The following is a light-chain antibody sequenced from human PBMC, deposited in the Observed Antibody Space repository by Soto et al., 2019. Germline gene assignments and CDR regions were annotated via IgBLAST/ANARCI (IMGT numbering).Light chain of an antibody. J-gene: IGLJ3*02. CDR3: QSYDSSLSGWV. CDR2: GNS. Sequence: QSVLTQPPSVSGAPGQRVTISCTESSSXXGAGYDVHWYQQLPGTAPKLPIYGNSNRPSGVPDRFSGSKSGTSASLAITGLQAEDEADYYCQSYDSSLSGWVFGGGTKVTVL. V-gene: IGLV1-40*01. CDR1: SSXXGAGYD.